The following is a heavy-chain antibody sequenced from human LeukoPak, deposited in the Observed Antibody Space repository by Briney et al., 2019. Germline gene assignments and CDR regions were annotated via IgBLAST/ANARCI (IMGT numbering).Heavy chain of an antibody. Sequence: SETLSLTCAVYGGSFSDYYWSWIRQPPGKGLEWIGEINHSGSTNYNPSLKSRVTISVDTSKNQFSLKLSSVTAADTAVYYCARGGNLRWYRDWGQGTLVTVSS. J-gene: IGHJ4*02. D-gene: IGHD4-23*01. CDR2: INHSGST. CDR3: ARGGNLRWYRD. CDR1: GGSFSDYY. V-gene: IGHV4-34*01.